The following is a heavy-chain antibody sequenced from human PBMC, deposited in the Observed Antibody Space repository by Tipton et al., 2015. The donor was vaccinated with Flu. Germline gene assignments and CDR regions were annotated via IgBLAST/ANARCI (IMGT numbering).Heavy chain of an antibody. J-gene: IGHJ3*02. CDR2: VTTSGYNT. CDR1: GFAFADYA. CDR3: AKGVFGVVYDAFDI. V-gene: IGHV3-23*01. Sequence: SLRLSCAASGFAFADYAMTWVRQAPGKGLEWVSAVTTSGYNTYYTDSVKGRFTISRDISKNTLFLDMTRLRAEDTAIYFCAKGVFGVVYDAFDIWGHGTMVTVSS. D-gene: IGHD3-3*01.